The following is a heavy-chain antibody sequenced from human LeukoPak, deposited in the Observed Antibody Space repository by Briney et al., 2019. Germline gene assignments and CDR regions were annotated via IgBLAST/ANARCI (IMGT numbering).Heavy chain of an antibody. CDR1: GFTFSNYG. CDR2: ISHTGTSE. V-gene: IGHV3-30*03. CDR3: ARVSGSGSRPFDY. Sequence: GGSLRLSCEVSGFTFSNYGMHWVRQAPGKGLEWVAVISHTGTSEFFADSVKGRFTISRDSAKNTVYLQMNSLRAEDTAVYYCARVSGSGSRPFDYWGQGTLVTVSS. D-gene: IGHD1-26*01. J-gene: IGHJ4*02.